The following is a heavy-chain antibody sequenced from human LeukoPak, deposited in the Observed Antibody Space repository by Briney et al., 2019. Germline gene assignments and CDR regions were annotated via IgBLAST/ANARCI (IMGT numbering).Heavy chain of an antibody. CDR2: IKEDGTEK. Sequence: GGSLRLSCAASGFPFSRYWMSWVRQAPGKGLEWVANIKEDGTEKNYVDSVEGRFTISRDNAKNSLYLQMNTLRAEDTAVYYCTRINLGWWGQGTLVTVSS. CDR3: TRINLGW. V-gene: IGHV3-7*04. CDR1: GFPFSRYW. D-gene: IGHD7-27*01. J-gene: IGHJ4*02.